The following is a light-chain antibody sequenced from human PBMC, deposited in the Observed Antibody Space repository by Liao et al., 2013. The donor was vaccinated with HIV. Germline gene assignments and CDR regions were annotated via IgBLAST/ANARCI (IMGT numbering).Light chain of an antibody. CDR3: QVWDSATDLQV. J-gene: IGLJ3*02. CDR2: YDT. V-gene: IGLV3-21*04. Sequence: SYVLTQPPSVSVAPEETATITCGGDNIGRKTVHWYQQKPGQAPLLVIYYDTDRPSGVPERFSGSNSGNTATLTISRVEAGDEADYYCQVWDSATDLQVFGGGTKLTVL. CDR1: NIGRKT.